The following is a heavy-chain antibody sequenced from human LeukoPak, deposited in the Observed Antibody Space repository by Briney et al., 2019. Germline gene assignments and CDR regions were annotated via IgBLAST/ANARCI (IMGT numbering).Heavy chain of an antibody. CDR1: GGSISSYY. D-gene: IGHD4-23*01. J-gene: IGHJ4*02. V-gene: IGHV4-59*01. CDR3: ARGAFSGYGGFGFDY. Sequence: SETLSLTCSVSGGSISSYYWSWIRQPPGKGLEWIGYIYDSGSANYNPSLKSRLTISVGTSKNQFSLKLSSVTAADTAVYYCARGAFSGYGGFGFDYWGQGTLVTASS. CDR2: IYDSGSA.